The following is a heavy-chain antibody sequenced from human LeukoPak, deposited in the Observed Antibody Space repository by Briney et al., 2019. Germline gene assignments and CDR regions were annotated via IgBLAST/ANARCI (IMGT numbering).Heavy chain of an antibody. V-gene: IGHV1-69*04. CDR1: GATFSIFD. Sequence: PSVELSCRASGATFSIFDISWVRQATGQGLEWMGRIIPIFCKANCAEEFRGRDTITGDKSRSTPYMELRSLISGDAAVFACAKVAGDVYNHAFDIWGQGTMVTVSS. CDR3: AKVAGDVYNHAFDI. J-gene: IGHJ3*02. CDR2: IIPIFCKA. D-gene: IGHD5-24*01.